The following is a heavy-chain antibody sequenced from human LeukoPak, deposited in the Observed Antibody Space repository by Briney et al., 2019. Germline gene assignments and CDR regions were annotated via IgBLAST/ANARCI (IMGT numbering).Heavy chain of an antibody. CDR1: GGTFSSYA. CDR3: ARALGIVRAHNDY. J-gene: IGHJ4*02. V-gene: IGHV1-69*13. Sequence: ASVKVSCKASGGTFSSYAISWVRQAPGQGLEWMGGIIPIFGTANYAQKFQGRVTITADESTSTAYMELSSLRSEDTAVYYCARALGIVRAHNDYWGQGTLVTVSS. D-gene: IGHD1-26*01. CDR2: IIPIFGTA.